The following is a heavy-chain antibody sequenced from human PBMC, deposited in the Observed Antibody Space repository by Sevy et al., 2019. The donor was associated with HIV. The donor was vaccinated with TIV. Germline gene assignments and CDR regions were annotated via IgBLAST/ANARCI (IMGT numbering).Heavy chain of an antibody. D-gene: IGHD3-10*01. CDR1: GFTFSSYS. J-gene: IGHJ3*02. V-gene: IGHV3-21*01. CDR3: ARDHEPGGDAIDI. CDR2: ISSSSSYI. Sequence: GGSLRLSCAASGFTFSSYSMNWVRQAPGKGLEWVSSISSSSSYIYYADSVKGRFTISRDNAKNSLYLQMNSLRAEDTAVYYCARDHEPGGDAIDIWGQGTMVTVSS.